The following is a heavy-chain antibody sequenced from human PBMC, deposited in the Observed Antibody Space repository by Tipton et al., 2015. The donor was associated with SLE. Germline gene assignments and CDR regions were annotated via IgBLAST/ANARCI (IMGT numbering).Heavy chain of an antibody. CDR1: GGSISSHY. V-gene: IGHV4-59*08. CDR3: ARHKWRNDYRAPFDY. J-gene: IGHJ4*02. D-gene: IGHD4-17*01. Sequence: TLSLTCTVSGGSISSHYWSWIRQPPGKGLEWIGYIYYSGSTNYNPSLKSRVTISVDTSKKQFSLKLSSVTAADSAVYYCARHKWRNDYRAPFDYWGQGTLVTVSS. CDR2: IYYSGST.